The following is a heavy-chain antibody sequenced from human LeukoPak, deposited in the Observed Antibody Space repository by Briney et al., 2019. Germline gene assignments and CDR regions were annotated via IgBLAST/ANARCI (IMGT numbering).Heavy chain of an antibody. D-gene: IGHD3-16*02. CDR3: TAERWSYLVY. Sequence: GGSLRLSCAASGFTFSSYGMHWVRQAPGKGLEWVAVIWYDGSNKYYADSVQGRFTISRDNSKNTLYLQMNSLETEDTAVYYCTAERWSYLVYWGQGILVTVSS. CDR2: IWYDGSNK. V-gene: IGHV3-33*01. J-gene: IGHJ4*02. CDR1: GFTFSSYG.